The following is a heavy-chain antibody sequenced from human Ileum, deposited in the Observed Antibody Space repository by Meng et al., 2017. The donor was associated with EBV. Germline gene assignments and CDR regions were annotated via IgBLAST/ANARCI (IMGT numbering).Heavy chain of an antibody. V-gene: IGHV4-34*01. CDR2: IDQSGYT. D-gene: IGHD4-23*01. CDR1: GRSFNDYD. CDR3: ARYGRCNGNSFYCFDP. J-gene: IGHJ5*02. Sequence: QGRLQAWVTGILKPSETLAPPCAVYGRSFNDYDWTWLRQPPGKGLEWIGEIDQSGYTKFNPSLSSRATISRDTSNNQFSLRLNSVTAADTALYYCARYGRCNGNSFYCFDPWGQGTLVTVSS.